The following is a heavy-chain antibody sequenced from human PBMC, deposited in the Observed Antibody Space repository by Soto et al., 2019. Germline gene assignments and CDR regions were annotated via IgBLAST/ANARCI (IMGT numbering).Heavy chain of an antibody. J-gene: IGHJ4*02. V-gene: IGHV3-11*01. CDR3: ATVVETGARYYFDY. CDR2: ISSSGSSK. Sequence: GGSLRLSCTASGFTFNYYYMTWLRQAPGKGLEWLSYISSSGSSKYYADSVKGRFTISRDNAKSSLYLQMNTLRAEDTAVYYCATVVETGARYYFDYWGQGTLVTVSS. CDR1: GFTFNYYY. D-gene: IGHD5-18*01.